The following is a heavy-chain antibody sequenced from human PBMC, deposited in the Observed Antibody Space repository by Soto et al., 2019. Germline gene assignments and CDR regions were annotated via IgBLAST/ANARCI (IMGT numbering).Heavy chain of an antibody. D-gene: IGHD2-21*01. CDR3: ARSVVMYYYGMDV. Sequence: SETLSLTCTVSGCSISSSSYYWGWIRQPPGKGLEWIGSIYYSGSTYYNPSLKSRVTISVDTSKNQFSLKLSSVTAADTAVYYCARSVVMYYYGMDVWGQGTTVTVSS. CDR2: IYYSGST. J-gene: IGHJ6*02. V-gene: IGHV4-39*01. CDR1: GCSISSSSYY.